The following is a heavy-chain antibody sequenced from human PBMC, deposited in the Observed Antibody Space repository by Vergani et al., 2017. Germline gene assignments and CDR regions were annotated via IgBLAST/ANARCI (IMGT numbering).Heavy chain of an antibody. CDR2: IYHSGST. CDR3: AGVGCSSTSCYGYDAFDI. V-gene: IGHV4-30-4*08. Sequence: QVQLQESGPGLVKPSQTLSLTCTVSGGSINSGDYYWSWIRQPPGKGLEWIGYIYHSGSTYYNPSLKSRVTISVDRSKNQFSLKLSSVTAADTAVYYCAGVGCSSTSCYGYDAFDIWGQGTMVTVSS. CDR1: GGSINSGDYY. D-gene: IGHD2-2*01. J-gene: IGHJ3*02.